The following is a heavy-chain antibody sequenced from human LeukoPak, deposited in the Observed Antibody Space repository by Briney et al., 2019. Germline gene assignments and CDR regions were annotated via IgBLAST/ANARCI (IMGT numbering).Heavy chain of an antibody. D-gene: IGHD1-26*01. CDR1: GFTFSSYA. CDR2: ISGSGDST. Sequence: GGSLRLSCAASGFTFSSYAMSWVRQAPGKWLEWVSAISGSGDSTYYADSVKGRFTISRDNSKNTLYLQMNSLRAEDTAVYYCAKAHLQIVGATTLPCGSDYWGQGALVTVSS. J-gene: IGHJ4*02. CDR3: AKAHLQIVGATTLPCGSDY. V-gene: IGHV3-23*01.